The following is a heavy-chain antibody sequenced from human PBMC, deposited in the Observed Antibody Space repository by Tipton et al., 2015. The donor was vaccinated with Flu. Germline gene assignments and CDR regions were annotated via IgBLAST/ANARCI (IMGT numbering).Heavy chain of an antibody. V-gene: IGHV4-59*07. J-gene: IGHJ4*02. D-gene: IGHD3-10*01. Sequence: TLSLTCTVSGGSISSHYWSWIRQPPGKGLEWIGYIYYSGSISYNPSLKSRVAISVDTSKNQFSLRLSSVTAADTAVYFCAADHYFGSGSYYWGQGKMVTVSS. CDR2: IYYSGSI. CDR1: GGSISSHY. CDR3: AADHYFGSGSYY.